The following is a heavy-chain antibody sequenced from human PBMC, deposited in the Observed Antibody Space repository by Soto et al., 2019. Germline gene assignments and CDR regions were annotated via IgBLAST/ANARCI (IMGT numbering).Heavy chain of an antibody. D-gene: IGHD2-2*02. V-gene: IGHV1-69*06. J-gene: IGHJ6*02. CDR1: GGTFSSYA. CDR3: ASARYCSSTSGYTGDYYYYYGMDV. Sequence: EASVKVSCKASGGTFSSYAISWVRQAPGQGLEWMGGIIPIFGTANYAQKFQGRVTITADKSTSTAYMELSSLRSEDTAVYYCASARYCSSTSGYTGDYYYYYGMDVWGQGTTVTVSS. CDR2: IIPIFGTA.